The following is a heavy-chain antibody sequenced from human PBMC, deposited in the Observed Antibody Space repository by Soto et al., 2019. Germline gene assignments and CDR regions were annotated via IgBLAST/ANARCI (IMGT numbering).Heavy chain of an antibody. CDR3: ARQKHDYGSENHFDY. D-gene: IGHD3-10*01. Sequence: PSETLSLTCTVSGASIIGFYWNWILQPPWQGLEWIGYMYFGGSTNYNPSLKSRVTIAIDTSKNQFSLNLTSVTAADTAVYYCARQKHDYGSENHFDYWGQGTLVTVSS. CDR2: MYFGGST. V-gene: IGHV4-59*01. CDR1: GASIIGFY. J-gene: IGHJ4*02.